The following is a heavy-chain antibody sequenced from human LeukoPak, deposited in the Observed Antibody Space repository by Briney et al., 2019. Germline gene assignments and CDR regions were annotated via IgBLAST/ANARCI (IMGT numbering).Heavy chain of an antibody. J-gene: IGHJ4*02. V-gene: IGHV3-23*01. CDR2: ISNSGRST. CDR1: GFTFRIYD. Sequence: GGSLRLSCAASGFTFRIYDMNWVRQAPGKGREWVSTISNSGRSTYYADSVKGRFTTSRDNSKNTLYLQMNSLGAEDTALYYCAKPGETSNYFFDSWGQGTLVTVSS. D-gene: IGHD1-1*01. CDR3: AKPGETSNYFFDS.